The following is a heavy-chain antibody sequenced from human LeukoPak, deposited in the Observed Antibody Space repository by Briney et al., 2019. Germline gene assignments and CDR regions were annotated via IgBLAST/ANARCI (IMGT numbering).Heavy chain of an antibody. J-gene: IGHJ2*01. CDR3: ARVPYGDYEGWYFDL. CDR2: IYYSGST. CDR1: GGSISSYY. D-gene: IGHD4-17*01. V-gene: IGHV4-59*01. Sequence: SETLSLTCTVSGGSISSYYWSWIRQPPGKGLEWIGYIYYSGSTNYNPSLKSRVTISVDTSKNQFSLKLSSVTAADTAVYYCARVPYGDYEGWYFDLWGRGALVTVFS.